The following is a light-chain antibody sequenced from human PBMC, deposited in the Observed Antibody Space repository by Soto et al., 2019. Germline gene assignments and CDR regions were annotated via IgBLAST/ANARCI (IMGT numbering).Light chain of an antibody. J-gene: IGLJ1*01. CDR1: SSDVGSYNL. CDR2: EGS. Sequence: QSALTQPASVSGSPGHAITIPCTGISSDVGSYNLVSWYQQQPGKAPKLIIYEGSKRPSGISNRFSASKSGNTASLTISGLQAEDEADYYCCSYAGTATYVFGTGTKATV. V-gene: IGLV2-23*01. CDR3: CSYAGTATYV.